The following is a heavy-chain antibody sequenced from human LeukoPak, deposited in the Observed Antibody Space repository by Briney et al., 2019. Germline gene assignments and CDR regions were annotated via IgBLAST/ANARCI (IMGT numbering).Heavy chain of an antibody. CDR3: ARGQSGDPAFDI. V-gene: IGHV3-53*01. D-gene: IGHD4-17*01. CDR2: IYSGGTT. J-gene: IGHJ3*02. CDR1: GFVFSSYG. Sequence: GGSLRLSCAASGFVFSSYGMHWVRQAPGKGLEWVSVIYSGGTTYYGDSVEGRFTISRDNSRNTLNLQMNSLRAEDTAVYFCARGQSGDPAFDIWGQGTMVTVSS.